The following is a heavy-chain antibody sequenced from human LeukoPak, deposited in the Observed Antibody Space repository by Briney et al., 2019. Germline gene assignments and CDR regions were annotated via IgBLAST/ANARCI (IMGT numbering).Heavy chain of an antibody. CDR3: VRDNAYKFNY. CDR2: ISSSSSTI. CDR1: GLTFSSYS. J-gene: IGHJ4*02. Sequence: PGGSLRLSCAASGLTFSSYSMNWVRQAPGKGLEWVSYISSSSSTIYYADSVKGRFTISRDNANNTLYLQMNSLRVEDTAVYYCVRDNAYKFNYWGQGTLVTVSS. D-gene: IGHD5-24*01. V-gene: IGHV3-48*04.